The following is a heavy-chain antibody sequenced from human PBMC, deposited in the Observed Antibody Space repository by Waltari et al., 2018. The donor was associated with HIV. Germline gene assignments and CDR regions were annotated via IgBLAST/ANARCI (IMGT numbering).Heavy chain of an antibody. Sequence: EVQLVESGGGLVQPGGSLRLSCAASGFTFSNYWMRWVRQAPGKGLVWVSRSYTDGGTGSYADAGKGRFTISRDNAKNTLYMRMISRRAEDTAVYYCASRHSSVGILDSWGQGTLVTVSS. CDR1: GFTFSNYW. V-gene: IGHV3-74*01. CDR2: SYTDGGTG. J-gene: IGHJ4*02. D-gene: IGHD6-19*01. CDR3: ASRHSSVGILDS.